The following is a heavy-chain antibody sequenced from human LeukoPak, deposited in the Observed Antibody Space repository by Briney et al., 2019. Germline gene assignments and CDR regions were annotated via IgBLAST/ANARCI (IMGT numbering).Heavy chain of an antibody. Sequence: GGSLRLSCTVSGFTLSSYEMSWIRQAPGKGLEWVSSIDYSGGSSYYADSVKGRFTISRDNSKNTLFLQMNSLRVEDTAVYYCARRGLVWGQGTLVTVSS. CDR3: ARRGLV. J-gene: IGHJ4*02. CDR1: GFTLSSYE. D-gene: IGHD3-10*01. CDR2: IDYSGGSS. V-gene: IGHV3-23*01.